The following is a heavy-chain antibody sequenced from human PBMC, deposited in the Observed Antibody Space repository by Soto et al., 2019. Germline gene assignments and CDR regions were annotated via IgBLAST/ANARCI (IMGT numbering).Heavy chain of an antibody. CDR1: GGSILDSTYY. V-gene: IGHV4-39*01. CDR3: ARQASGYYYGWFDP. J-gene: IGHJ5*02. D-gene: IGHD3-22*01. Sequence: SETLSLTCTVSGGSILDSTYYWAWIRQSPGKGLEWIGTIFYSGGTLYTPSLKSRGTMSVDTSNNQFSLKLSSVTAADTAVYYCARQASGYYYGWFDPWGQGTLVTV. CDR2: IFYSGGT.